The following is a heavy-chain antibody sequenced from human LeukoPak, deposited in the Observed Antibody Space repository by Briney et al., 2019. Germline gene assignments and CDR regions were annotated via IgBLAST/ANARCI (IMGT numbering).Heavy chain of an antibody. CDR2: INPNSGGT. CDR3: ARDQRRNLYYFDY. J-gene: IGHJ4*02. Sequence: ASVKVSCKASGYSFTGYYMHWVRQAPGQGLEWMGWINPNSGGTNYAQKFQGRVTMTRDTSISTAYMELSRLRSDDTAVYYCARDQRRNLYYFDYWGQGTLVTVSS. CDR1: GYSFTGYY. V-gene: IGHV1-2*02.